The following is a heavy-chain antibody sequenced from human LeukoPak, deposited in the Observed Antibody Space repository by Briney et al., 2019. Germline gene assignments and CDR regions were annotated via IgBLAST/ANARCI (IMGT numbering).Heavy chain of an antibody. D-gene: IGHD3-16*01. J-gene: IGHJ1*01. CDR1: GFTVSTNF. CDR3: ARGGESRALLQH. V-gene: IGHV3-7*04. Sequence: GGSLRLSCAASGFTVSTNFMSWVRQAPGKGLEWVANIREDGSEKDCVDSVKGRFTISRDNAKNSLYLQMNSLRVEDTAVYYCARGGESRALLQHWGQGTLVTVSS. CDR2: IREDGSEK.